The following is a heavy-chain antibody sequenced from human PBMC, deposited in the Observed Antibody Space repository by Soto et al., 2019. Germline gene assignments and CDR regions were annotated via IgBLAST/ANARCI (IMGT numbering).Heavy chain of an antibody. V-gene: IGHV4-59*01. CDR2: IYYSGST. D-gene: IGHD3-16*01. Sequence: QVQLQESGPGLVKPSETLSLTCTVSGGSISSYYWSWIRQPPGKGLEWSGYIYYSGSTNYNPSLRSRVTITVDTSKTQFYLKLSSVTAADTAVYYCARESGGGRALDGMDVWGQGTTVTVSS. CDR3: ARESGGGRALDGMDV. J-gene: IGHJ6*01. CDR1: GGSISSYY.